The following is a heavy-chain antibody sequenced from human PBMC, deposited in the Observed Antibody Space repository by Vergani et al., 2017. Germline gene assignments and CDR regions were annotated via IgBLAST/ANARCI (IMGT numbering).Heavy chain of an antibody. Sequence: EVQLVQSGAEVKKPGESLRISCKGSGYSFTSYWISWVRQMPGKGLEWMGRIDPSDSYTNYSPSFQGHVTISADKSISTANLQWSSLKASDTAMYYWARIECSGSYQPNYYGMDVWGQGTTVTVSS. D-gene: IGHD3-10*02. CDR3: ARIECSGSYQPNYYGMDV. CDR2: IDPSDSYT. CDR1: GYSFTSYW. J-gene: IGHJ6*02. V-gene: IGHV5-10-1*01.